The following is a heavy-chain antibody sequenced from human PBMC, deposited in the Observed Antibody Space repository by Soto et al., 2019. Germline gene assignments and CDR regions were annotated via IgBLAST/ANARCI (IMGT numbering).Heavy chain of an antibody. CDR2: ISNDGSS. J-gene: IGHJ1*01. CDR3: ARLPNKSPQN. V-gene: IGHV3-74*01. Sequence: EVQLVEPGGGLVQPGGSLRLSCVASGFTFSSYWMHWVRQAPGKGLVWVSSISNDGSSIYADPVKGRFTISRDNAKNTLYLQMNSLRAEDTAVYYCARLPNKSPQNWGQGTLVIVS. CDR1: GFTFSSYW.